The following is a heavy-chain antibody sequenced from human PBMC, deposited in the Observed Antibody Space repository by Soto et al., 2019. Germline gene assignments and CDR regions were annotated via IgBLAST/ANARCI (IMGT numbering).Heavy chain of an antibody. V-gene: IGHV3-23*01. D-gene: IGHD6-6*01. Sequence: GGSLRLSCAASGFTFSNYAMNWVRQAPGKGLEWVSGLSGSGGTTHYADSVKGRFTISRDNSKNTLYLQMNSLRAEDTAVYYCAKPHSTITARGAFDIWGQGTMVTVSS. CDR1: GFTFSNYA. J-gene: IGHJ3*02. CDR3: AKPHSTITARGAFDI. CDR2: LSGSGGTT.